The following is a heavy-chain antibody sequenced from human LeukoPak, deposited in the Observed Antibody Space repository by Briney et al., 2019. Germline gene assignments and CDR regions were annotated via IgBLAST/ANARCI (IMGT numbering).Heavy chain of an antibody. CDR3: ARGRVVVTAPFDY. CDR1: GGSFSGYY. V-gene: IGHV4-34*01. D-gene: IGHD2-21*02. CDR2: INHSGST. J-gene: IGHJ4*02. Sequence: PSETLSLTCAVYGGSFSGYYWSWIRQPPGKGLEWIGEINHSGSTNYNPSLKSRVTISVDTSKNQFSLKLSSVTAADTAVYYCARGRVVVTAPFDYWGQGTLVTVTS.